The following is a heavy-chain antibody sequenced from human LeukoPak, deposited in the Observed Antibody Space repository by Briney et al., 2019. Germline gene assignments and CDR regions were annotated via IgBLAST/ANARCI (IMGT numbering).Heavy chain of an antibody. Sequence: PGGSLRLSCAASGFTFSSYGMHWVRQAPGKGLEWVAVIWYDGSNKYYADSVKGRFTISRDNSKNTLYLQMNSLRAEDTAVYYCARGVGYDYVWGSLALDYWGQGTLVTVSS. J-gene: IGHJ4*02. CDR3: ARGVGYDYVWGSLALDY. CDR1: GFTFSSYG. V-gene: IGHV3-33*01. CDR2: IWYDGSNK. D-gene: IGHD3-16*01.